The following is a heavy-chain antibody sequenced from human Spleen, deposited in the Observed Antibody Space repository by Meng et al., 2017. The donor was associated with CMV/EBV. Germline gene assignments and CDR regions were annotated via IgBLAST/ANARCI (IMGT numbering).Heavy chain of an antibody. J-gene: IGHJ4*02. D-gene: IGHD6-13*01. CDR3: AREYASTWYYFDY. V-gene: IGHV1-18*01. CDR2: ISVYNGNT. Sequence: SGYTFRSYAITWVRQAPGQGLEWVGWISVYNGNTNYAQKFQGRISMTTDTSTSTVYMELRSLRSDDTAVYYCAREYASTWYYFDYWGQGTLVTVSS. CDR1: GYTFRSYA.